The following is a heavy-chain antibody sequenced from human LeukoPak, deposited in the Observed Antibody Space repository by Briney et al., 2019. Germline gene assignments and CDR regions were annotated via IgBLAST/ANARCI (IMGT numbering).Heavy chain of an antibody. V-gene: IGHV3-48*02. Sequence: GSLRLSRAASGFTFSSYSMNWVRQAPGKGLEWVSYISSSSTIYYADSVKGRFTISRDNAKNSLYLQMNSLRDEDTAVYYCARQQWLSYYFDYWGQGTLVTVSS. CDR3: ARQQWLSYYFDY. CDR2: ISSSSTI. D-gene: IGHD6-19*01. CDR1: GFTFSSYS. J-gene: IGHJ4*02.